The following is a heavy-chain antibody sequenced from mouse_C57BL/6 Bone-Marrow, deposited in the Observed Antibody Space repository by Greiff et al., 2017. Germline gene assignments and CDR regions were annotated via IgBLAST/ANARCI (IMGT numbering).Heavy chain of an antibody. CDR1: GYSFTGYY. V-gene: IGHV1-42*01. CDR3: ARGVSIICYGSSYFSWCAY. D-gene: IGHD1-1*01. CDR2: INPSTGGT. Sequence: VQLQQSGPELVKPGASVKISCKASGYSFTGYYMNWVKQSPEKSLEWIGEINPSTGGTTYNQKFKAKATLTVDKSSSTAYMQLKSLTSEDSAVYYCARGVSIICYGSSYFSWCAYWGQGTLVTVSA. J-gene: IGHJ3*01.